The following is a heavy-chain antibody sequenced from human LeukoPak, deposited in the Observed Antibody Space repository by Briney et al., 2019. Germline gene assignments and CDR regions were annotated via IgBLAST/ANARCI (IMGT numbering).Heavy chain of an antibody. J-gene: IGHJ3*02. Sequence: PSETLSLTCTVSGDSISTYYWSWIRQPPGKGLEWIGYISYSGSTNYNPSLKSRVTMSVDTSRNQFSLRLSSVTASDTAVYYCARYDFWSGYYHNAFDIWGQGTMVTVSS. CDR2: ISYSGST. D-gene: IGHD3-3*01. CDR3: ARYDFWSGYYHNAFDI. CDR1: GDSISTYY. V-gene: IGHV4-59*08.